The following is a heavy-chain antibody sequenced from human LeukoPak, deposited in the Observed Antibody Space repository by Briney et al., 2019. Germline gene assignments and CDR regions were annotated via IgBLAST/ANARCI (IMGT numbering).Heavy chain of an antibody. D-gene: IGHD6-13*01. CDR3: AKESGHSSSWSPRYYYYYMDV. V-gene: IGHV3-74*01. CDR1: GFTFRSYW. J-gene: IGHJ6*03. CDR2: INSDGSST. Sequence: SGGSLRLSCAAPGFTFRSYWMHSVRQAPGKGLVWVSRINSDGSSTSYADSVKGRFTISRDNSKNTLYLQMNSLRAEDTAVYYCAKESGHSSSWSPRYYYYYMDVWGKGTTVTISS.